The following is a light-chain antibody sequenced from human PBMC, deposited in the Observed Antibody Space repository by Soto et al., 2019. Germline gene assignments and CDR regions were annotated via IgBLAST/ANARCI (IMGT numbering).Light chain of an antibody. CDR1: QSVTSNS. V-gene: IGKV3-20*01. CDR2: GAS. CDR3: HQYGGPPRT. Sequence: EIVLTQSPGTLSLSLGERAPLSCRASQSVTSNSLSWYQQKPGQAPRLLIYGASTRVTGIPDRFSGSGSGTEFTFTISRLEPEDFALYYCHQYGGPPRTFGQGTKVDI. J-gene: IGKJ1*01.